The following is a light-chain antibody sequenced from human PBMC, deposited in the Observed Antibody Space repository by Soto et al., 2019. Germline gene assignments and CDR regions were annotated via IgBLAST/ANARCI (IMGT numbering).Light chain of an antibody. Sequence: QSALTQPPSASGSPGQSVTISCTGTSSDVGGYNYVSWYQQHPGKAPKLMIYEVSKRPPGVPDRFSGSKSGNTASLTVSGLQAEDEADYYCSSYAGSNNPLYVFGTGTKVTVL. CDR2: EVS. CDR3: SSYAGSNNPLYV. J-gene: IGLJ1*01. CDR1: SSDVGGYNY. V-gene: IGLV2-8*01.